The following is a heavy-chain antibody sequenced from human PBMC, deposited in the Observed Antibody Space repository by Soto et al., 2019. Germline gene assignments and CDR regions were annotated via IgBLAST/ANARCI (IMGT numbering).Heavy chain of an antibody. CDR2: ISSSSSYI. D-gene: IGHD6-19*01. Sequence: CASSRFAFSSDSMHWVRHAPGKGLVWVSSISSSSSYIYYADSVKGLFTISRDNAKISLYLQINSLRAEDTAVYYCARGRYSSGWYLWYWGQPILVTVSS. V-gene: IGHV3-21*01. J-gene: IGHJ4*02. CDR3: ARGRYSSGWYLWY. CDR1: RFAFSSDS.